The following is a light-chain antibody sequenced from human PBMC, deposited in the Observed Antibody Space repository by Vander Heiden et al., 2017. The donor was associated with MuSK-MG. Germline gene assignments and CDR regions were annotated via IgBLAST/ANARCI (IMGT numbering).Light chain of an antibody. CDR2: TVS. CDR1: QSISTY. J-gene: IGKJ2*01. CDR3: LQSASLRYT. Sequence: DIQMTQSQSSLSSFVGDRVTTSCRASQSISTYLNWYQQKPGIAPKLLIYTVSSLQSGVPSKFRGSGSGTDFTLTISRLQAEDFATYYCLQSASLRYTFGQGTKLEIK. V-gene: IGKV1-39*01.